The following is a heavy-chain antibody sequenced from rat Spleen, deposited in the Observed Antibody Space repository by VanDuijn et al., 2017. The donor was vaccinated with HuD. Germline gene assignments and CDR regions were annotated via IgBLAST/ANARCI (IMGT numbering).Heavy chain of an antibody. CDR1: GFSLTTNS. CDR3: TRGLGDY. J-gene: IGHJ2*01. V-gene: IGHV2-1*01. Sequence: QVQLKESGPGLVQPSQTLSLTCTVSGFSLTTNSVHWVRQPPGKGLERMGGVWGDGSTDYDLALKSRLIISRDTSKSQVFLKVNSLQTDDTAIYICTRGLGDYWGQGVMVTVSS. D-gene: IGHD5-1*01. CDR2: VWGDGST.